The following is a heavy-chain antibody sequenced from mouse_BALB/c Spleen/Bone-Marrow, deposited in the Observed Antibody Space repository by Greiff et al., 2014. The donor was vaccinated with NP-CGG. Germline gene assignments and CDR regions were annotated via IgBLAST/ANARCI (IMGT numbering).Heavy chain of an antibody. J-gene: IGHJ2*01. V-gene: IGHV1-54*01. CDR2: INPGSGGA. Sequence: QVQLQQPGAELVSPGTSVKVSCKASGYAFTSYLIEWIKQRPGQGLEWIGVINPGSGGANYNEKFKGKATLTADKSSSTAYMQISSLTSDDSAVYFCAREWTARTPSYWGQGTALTVSS. CDR3: AREWTARTPSY. CDR1: GYAFTSYL. D-gene: IGHD3-2*01.